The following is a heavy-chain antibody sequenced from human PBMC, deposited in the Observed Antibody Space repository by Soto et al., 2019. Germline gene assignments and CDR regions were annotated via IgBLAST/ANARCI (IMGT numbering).Heavy chain of an antibody. CDR1: GFTFSSYA. CDR3: AKDLSSGWYGYYYYGMDV. J-gene: IGHJ6*02. V-gene: IGHV3-23*01. D-gene: IGHD6-19*01. CDR2: ISGSGGST. Sequence: GGSLRLSCAASGFTFSSYAMSWVRQAPGKGLEWVSAISGSGGSTYYADSVKGRFTISRDNSKNTLYLQMNSLRAEDTAVYYCAKDLSSGWYGYYYYGMDVWGQGTTVTVSS.